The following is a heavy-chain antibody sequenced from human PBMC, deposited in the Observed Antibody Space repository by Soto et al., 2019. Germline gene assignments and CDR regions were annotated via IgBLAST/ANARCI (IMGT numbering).Heavy chain of an antibody. CDR1: GGSISSSSYY. V-gene: IGHV4-39*01. CDR3: ARQYWVRRVIDN. Sequence: SETLSLTCTVSGGSISSSSYYWGWIRQPPGKGLEWIGNIYYSGSTYYNPSLKSRVTISVDTSKNQFSLKLSSVTAADTAVYYCARQYWVRRVIDNWGQGTQVTVSS. D-gene: IGHD3-10*01. J-gene: IGHJ4*02. CDR2: IYYSGST.